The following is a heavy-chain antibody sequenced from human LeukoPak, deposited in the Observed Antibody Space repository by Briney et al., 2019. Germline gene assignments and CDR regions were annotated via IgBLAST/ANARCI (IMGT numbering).Heavy chain of an antibody. CDR3: AKGSYYDSSGSFYFDY. D-gene: IGHD3-22*01. CDR1: GYTFSNYW. J-gene: IGHJ4*02. Sequence: HSGGSLRLSCAASGYTFSNYWMAWVRQAPGKGLEWVSGISGSGDNTYYADSVKGRFTISRDNSKNTLYVQVNSLGTEDTAAYYCAKGSYYDSSGSFYFDYWGQGTLVTVSS. V-gene: IGHV3-23*01. CDR2: ISGSGDNT.